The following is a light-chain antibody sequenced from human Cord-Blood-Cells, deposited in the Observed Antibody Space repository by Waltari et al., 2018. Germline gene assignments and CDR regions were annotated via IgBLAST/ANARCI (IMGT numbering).Light chain of an antibody. J-gene: IGKJ3*01. CDR2: GAS. V-gene: IGKV3-20*01. CDR3: QQYGSSFT. CDR1: QSVSSSY. Sequence: EIVFTQSPGTLSLSPGERATLSCRASQSVSSSYLAWYQQKPGQATRLLIYGASSRATGIPDRCSDSGSGTDFTLTISRLEPEDFAVYYCQQYGSSFTFGPGTKVDIK.